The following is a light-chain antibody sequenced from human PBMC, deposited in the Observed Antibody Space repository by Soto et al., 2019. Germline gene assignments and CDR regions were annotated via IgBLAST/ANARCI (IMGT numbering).Light chain of an antibody. J-gene: IGLJ3*02. V-gene: IGLV2-14*03. CDR2: EVS. Sequence: QSVLTQPASVSGSPGQSITISCTGTSSDVGGYNYVSWFQQHPGKAPKLKIYEVSNRPSGVSNRFSGSKSGYTASLTISELQAEDEADYYCTSFTSSSTWVLG. CDR3: TSFTSSSTWV. CDR1: SSDVGGYNY.